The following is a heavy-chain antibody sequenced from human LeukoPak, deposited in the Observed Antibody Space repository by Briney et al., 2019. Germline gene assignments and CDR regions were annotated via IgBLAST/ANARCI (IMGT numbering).Heavy chain of an antibody. J-gene: IGHJ3*02. Sequence: PGGSLRLSCAASGFTFSSYAMHWVRQAPGKGLEWVGRIKRKNDLGTTDYAAPVKARFTISRDDSKNTLYLQMNSLKTEDTAVYYCTAENFLYAFDIWGQGAMVTVSS. CDR1: GFTFSSYA. CDR3: TAENFLYAFDI. D-gene: IGHD1-7*01. V-gene: IGHV3-15*01. CDR2: IKRKNDLGTT.